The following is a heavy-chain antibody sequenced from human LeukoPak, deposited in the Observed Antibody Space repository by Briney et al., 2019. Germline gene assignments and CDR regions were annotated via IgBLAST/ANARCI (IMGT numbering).Heavy chain of an antibody. V-gene: IGHV1-69*04. CDR1: GGTFSSYA. D-gene: IGHD3-9*01. CDR3: SSEGYDILTGYYPSDAFDI. CDR2: IIPILGIA. J-gene: IGHJ3*02. Sequence: GASVKVSCKASGGTFSSYAISWVRQAPGQGLEWMGRIIPILGIANYAQKFQGRVTITADKSTSTAYMELSSLRSEDTALYYWSSEGYDILTGYYPSDAFDIWGQGTMVTVSS.